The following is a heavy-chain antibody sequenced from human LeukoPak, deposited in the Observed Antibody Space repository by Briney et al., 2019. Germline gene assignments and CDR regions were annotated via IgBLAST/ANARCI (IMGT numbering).Heavy chain of an antibody. CDR3: ARDRASAFDY. J-gene: IGHJ4*02. CDR1: GYTFTSYD. V-gene: IGHV1-2*02. CDR2: MNPNSGGT. D-gene: IGHD3-10*01. Sequence: ASVKVSCKASGYTFTSYDINWVRQAAGQGLEWMGWMNPNSGGTNYAQKFQGRVTMTRDTSISTAYMELSRLRSDDTAVYYCARDRASAFDYWGQGTLVTVSS.